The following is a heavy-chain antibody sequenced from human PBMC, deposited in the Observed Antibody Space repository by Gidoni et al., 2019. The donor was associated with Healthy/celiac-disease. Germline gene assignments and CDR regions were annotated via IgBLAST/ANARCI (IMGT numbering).Heavy chain of an antibody. CDR1: GGPISSTSYY. V-gene: IGHV4-39*07. Sequence: QLQLQESGPGLVKPSETLSLTCTVSGGPISSTSYYWGWIRQPPGKGLEWIGSIYYSGSTYYNPSLKSRVTISVDTSKNQFSLNLISVTAADTAVYYCARGGGSTSWYDYWGQGILVTVSS. D-gene: IGHD6-13*01. CDR2: IYYSGST. CDR3: ARGGGSTSWYDY. J-gene: IGHJ4*02.